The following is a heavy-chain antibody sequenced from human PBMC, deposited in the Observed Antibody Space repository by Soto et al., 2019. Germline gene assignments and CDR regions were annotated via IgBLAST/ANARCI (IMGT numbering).Heavy chain of an antibody. CDR2: IYSGGST. CDR1: GFPFSDHA. V-gene: IGHV3-23*03. Sequence: GGSLRLSCAASGFPFSDHAMHWVRQTPGKGLEWVSVIYSGGSTYYADSVKGRFTISSDKSANSLYLQMDSLRAEDTAVYYCAKDAVSGDGIWLLDSWGQGTVVTVSS. CDR3: AKDAVSGDGIWLLDS. J-gene: IGHJ4*02. D-gene: IGHD4-17*01.